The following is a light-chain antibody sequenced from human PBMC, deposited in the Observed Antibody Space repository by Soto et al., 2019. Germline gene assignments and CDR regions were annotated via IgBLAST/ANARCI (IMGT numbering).Light chain of an antibody. CDR3: QQYNNWPLT. Sequence: EIVMTQSPATLSVSPGERATLSCRASQSVRSHLAWYQQKPGQAPRLLIYGASTRDTGIPARFSGSGSGTEFTLTISSLQSEDFAVYYCQQYNNWPLTFGQGTRLEIK. CDR2: GAS. J-gene: IGKJ5*01. V-gene: IGKV3-15*01. CDR1: QSVRSH.